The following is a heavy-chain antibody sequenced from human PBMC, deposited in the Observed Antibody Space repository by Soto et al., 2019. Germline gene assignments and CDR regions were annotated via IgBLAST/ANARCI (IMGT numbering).Heavy chain of an antibody. CDR3: ARLPYCSGGSCYVLAYDI. CDR1: GFVFWSYD. CDR2: IWYDGSST. V-gene: IGHV3-33*08. Sequence: GGSLRLSCAASGFVFWSYDLHWVRQAPGKGLEWVALIWYDGSSTNYADSVKGRFTISRDNAKNTLYLQMNSLRAEDTAVYYCARLPYCSGGSCYVLAYDIWGQGTMVTVSS. D-gene: IGHD2-15*01. J-gene: IGHJ3*02.